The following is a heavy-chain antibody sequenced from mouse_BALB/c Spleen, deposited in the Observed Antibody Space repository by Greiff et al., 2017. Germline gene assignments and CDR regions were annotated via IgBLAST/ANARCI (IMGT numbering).Heavy chain of an antibody. V-gene: IGHV2-9*02. D-gene: IGHD2-14*01. J-gene: IGHJ3*01. Sequence: QVQLKESGPGLVAPSQSLSITCTVSGFSFTSYGVHWVRQPPGKGLEWLGVICAGGSTNYNSALMSRLSISKDNSKSQVSLKMNSLQTDDTAMDYCARDGEVRRGFAYWGQGTLVTVSA. CDR3: ARDGEVRRGFAY. CDR2: ICAGGST. CDR1: GFSFTSYG.